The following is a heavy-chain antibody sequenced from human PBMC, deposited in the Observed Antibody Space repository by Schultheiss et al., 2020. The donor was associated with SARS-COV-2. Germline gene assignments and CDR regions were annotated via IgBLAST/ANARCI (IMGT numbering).Heavy chain of an antibody. CDR2: IYYSGST. CDR3: ASFGYSSSWYRDYYYGMDV. J-gene: IGHJ6*02. Sequence: SQTLSLTCTVSGGSISSYYWSWIRQPPGKGLEWIGYIYYSGSTNYNPSLKSRVTISVDKSKNQFSLKLSSVTAADTAVYYCASFGYSSSWYRDYYYGMDVWGQGTTVTVSS. CDR1: GGSISSYY. D-gene: IGHD6-13*01. V-gene: IGHV4-59*12.